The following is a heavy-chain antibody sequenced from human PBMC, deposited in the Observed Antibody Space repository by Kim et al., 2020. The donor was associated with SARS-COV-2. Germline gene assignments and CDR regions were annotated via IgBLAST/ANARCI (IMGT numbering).Heavy chain of an antibody. V-gene: IGHV3-30*18. Sequence: GGSLRLSCAASGFTFSSYGMHWVRQAPGKGLEWVAVMSYDGSDKYYADSVKGRFTISRDNSKNTLYLQMNSLRAEDTAVYYCAKERDQVVRVFDFWGQGTLVTVSS. CDR1: GFTFSSYG. CDR3: AKERDQVVRVFDF. CDR2: MSYDGSDK. D-gene: IGHD3-10*01. J-gene: IGHJ4*02.